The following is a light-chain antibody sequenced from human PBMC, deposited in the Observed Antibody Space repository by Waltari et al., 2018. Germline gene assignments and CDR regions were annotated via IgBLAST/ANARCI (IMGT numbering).Light chain of an antibody. CDR3: QQRSNWPLYT. V-gene: IGKV3-11*01. J-gene: IGKJ2*01. CDR2: DAS. CDR1: QSVSSY. Sequence: EIVLTQSQATLSLSPGARATLSCRASQSVSSYLAWYQQKPGQAPRLLIYDASNRATGIPARFSGSGSGTDFTLTISSLEPEDFAVYYCQQRSNWPLYTFGQGTKLEIK.